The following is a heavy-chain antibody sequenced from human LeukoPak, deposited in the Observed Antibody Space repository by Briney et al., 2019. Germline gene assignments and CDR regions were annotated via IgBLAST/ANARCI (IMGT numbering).Heavy chain of an antibody. CDR2: IYTSGST. J-gene: IGHJ4*02. CDR1: GGSISSYY. D-gene: IGHD3-3*01. CDR3: ARGYYDFWSGSLGYFDY. Sequence: SETLSLTCTVSGGSISSYYWSWIRQPAGKGLEWIGRIYTSGSTNYNPSLKSRVTMSVDTSKNQFSLKLSSVTAADTAVYYCARGYYDFWSGSLGYFDYWGQGTLVTVSS. V-gene: IGHV4-4*07.